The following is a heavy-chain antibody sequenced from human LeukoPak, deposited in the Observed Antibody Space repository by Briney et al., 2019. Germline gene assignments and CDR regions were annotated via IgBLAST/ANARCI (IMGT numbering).Heavy chain of an antibody. Sequence: GGSLRLSCAASGFTFSSYWMHWVRQAPGKGLVWVSRINSDGSSTSYADSVKGRFTISRDNAKNTLYLHMNSLRAEDTAVYYCAKAYYDPSGYSYYFDYWGQGTLVTVSS. CDR3: AKAYYDPSGYSYYFDY. D-gene: IGHD3-22*01. CDR2: INSDGSST. J-gene: IGHJ4*02. CDR1: GFTFSSYW. V-gene: IGHV3-74*01.